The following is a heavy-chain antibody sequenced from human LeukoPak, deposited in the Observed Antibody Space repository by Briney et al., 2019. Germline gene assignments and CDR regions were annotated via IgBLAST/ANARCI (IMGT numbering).Heavy chain of an antibody. CDR3: ARGRGADYGGNSGYFDY. CDR1: GGSISSYY. D-gene: IGHD4-23*01. Sequence: PSETLSLTCTVSGGSISSYYWSWIRQPPGKGLEWIGYIYYSGSTNYNPSLKSRVTISVDTSKNQFSLKLSSVTAADTAVYYCARGRGADYGGNSGYFDYWGQGTLVTVSS. J-gene: IGHJ4*02. V-gene: IGHV4-59*01. CDR2: IYYSGST.